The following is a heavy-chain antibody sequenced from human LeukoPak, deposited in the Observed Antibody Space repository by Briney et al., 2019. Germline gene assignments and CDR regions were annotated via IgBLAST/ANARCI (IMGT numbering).Heavy chain of an antibody. Sequence: SLTLSLTCTVSGGSISSYYWSWIRQPPGKGLEWIGYIYYSGSTNYNPSLKSRVTISVDTSKNQFSLKLSSVTAADTAVYYCARETDDYFDYWGQGTLVTVS. CDR3: ARETDDYFDY. V-gene: IGHV4-59*01. CDR1: GGSISSYY. CDR2: IYYSGST. J-gene: IGHJ4*02.